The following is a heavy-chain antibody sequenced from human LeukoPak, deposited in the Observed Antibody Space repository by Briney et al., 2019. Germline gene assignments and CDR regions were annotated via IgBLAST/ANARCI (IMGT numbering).Heavy chain of an antibody. D-gene: IGHD3-10*01. CDR1: GFTFSSYW. CDR3: AREISGSLPW. CDR2: IDSNGETT. V-gene: IGHV3-74*01. J-gene: IGHJ4*02. Sequence: GGSLRLSCAASGFTFSSYWIHWVRQAPGRGLVWVARIDSNGETTGYADAVKGRFTISRDNAKNTLYLQMNSLRAEDTAVYYCAREISGSLPWWGQGTQVTVSP.